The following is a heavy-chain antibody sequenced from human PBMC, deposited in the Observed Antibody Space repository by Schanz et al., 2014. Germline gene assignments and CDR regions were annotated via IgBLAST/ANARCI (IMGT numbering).Heavy chain of an antibody. CDR2: ISAYNGNT. J-gene: IGHJ4*02. Sequence: QVQLVQSGAEVKKPGASVQVSCKASGYTFTSYGISWVRQAPGQGLEWMGWISAYNGNTKYPQKLQGRVTMTTDTSTSTAYMELRSRRSDDTAVDYCARDAADFYDILTEEDYWGQGTLVTVSS. V-gene: IGHV1-18*01. CDR3: ARDAADFYDILTEEDY. D-gene: IGHD3-9*01. CDR1: GYTFTSYG.